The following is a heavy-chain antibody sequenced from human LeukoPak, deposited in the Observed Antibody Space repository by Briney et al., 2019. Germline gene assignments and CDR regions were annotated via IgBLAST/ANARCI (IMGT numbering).Heavy chain of an antibody. Sequence: LSLTCTVSGGSISSGSYYWSWIRQAPGKGLEWVSYIDSSGYTIYYADSVKGRFTISRDNAKNSLYLQMSSLRADDTAVYYCVGSSGRYYVDHWGQGTLVTVSS. V-gene: IGHV3-11*01. CDR3: VGSSGRYYVDH. D-gene: IGHD3-10*01. CDR1: GGSISSGSYY. J-gene: IGHJ4*02. CDR2: IDSSGYTI.